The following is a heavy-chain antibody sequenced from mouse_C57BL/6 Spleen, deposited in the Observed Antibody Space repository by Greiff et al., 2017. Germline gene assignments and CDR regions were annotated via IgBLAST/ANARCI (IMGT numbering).Heavy chain of an antibody. CDR3: ARGGLWYYFDY. CDR2: IYPGDGDT. Sequence: QVQLQQSGPELVKPGASVKISCKASGYAFSSSWMNWVKQRPGKGLEWIGRIYPGDGDTNYNGKFKGKATLTADKSSSTAYMQLSSLTSEDSAVYFCARGGLWYYFDYWGQGTTLTVSS. J-gene: IGHJ2*01. CDR1: GYAFSSSW. D-gene: IGHD3-3*01. V-gene: IGHV1-82*01.